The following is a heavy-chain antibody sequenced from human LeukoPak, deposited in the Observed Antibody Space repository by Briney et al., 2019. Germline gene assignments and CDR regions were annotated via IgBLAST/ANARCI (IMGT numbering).Heavy chain of an antibody. CDR3: ARVGRGDHTWGSYYCDH. Sequence: PSETLSLTCTVSGGSISGYYWSWIRQPPGKGLEWIGYIFSSGSTNYNPSLKSRVTISEDTSVNQFSLKLSSVTAADTAVYYCARVGRGDHTWGSYYCDHWGQGTLVSVSS. V-gene: IGHV4-59*01. D-gene: IGHD3-16*01. J-gene: IGHJ4*02. CDR1: GGSISGYY. CDR2: IFSSGST.